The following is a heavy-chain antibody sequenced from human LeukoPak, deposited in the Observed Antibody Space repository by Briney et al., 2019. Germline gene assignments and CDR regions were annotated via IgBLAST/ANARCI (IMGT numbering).Heavy chain of an antibody. CDR2: ISSSSSTI. CDR3: ARDGGLVGASGAFDY. CDR1: GFTFSSYS. V-gene: IGHV3-48*02. Sequence: GGSLRLSCAASGFTFSSYSMNWVRQAPGKGLEWVSYISSSSSTIYYADSVKGRFTVSRDNAKNSLYLQMNSLRDEDTAVYYCARDGGLVGASGAFDYWGQGTLVTVSS. D-gene: IGHD1-26*01. J-gene: IGHJ4*02.